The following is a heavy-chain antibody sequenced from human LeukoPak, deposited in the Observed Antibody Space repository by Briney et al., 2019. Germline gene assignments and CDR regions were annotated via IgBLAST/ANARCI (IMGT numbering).Heavy chain of an antibody. CDR3: ARLGYCSGGSCYYYYYMDV. Sequence: SETLSLTCTVSDGSISSSSYYWGWIRQPPGKGLEWIGSIYYGSVFYSVSTYYNPSLKSRVTMSGDTSKNQFSLKLGSVTAADTAAYYCARLGYCSGGSCYYYYYMDVWGKGTTVTVS. V-gene: IGHV4-39*07. J-gene: IGHJ6*03. CDR2: IYYGSVFYSVST. CDR1: DGSISSSSYY. D-gene: IGHD2-15*01.